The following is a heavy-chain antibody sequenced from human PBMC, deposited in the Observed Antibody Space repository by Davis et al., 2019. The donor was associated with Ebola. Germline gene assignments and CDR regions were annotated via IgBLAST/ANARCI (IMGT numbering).Heavy chain of an antibody. CDR2: IYYSGST. Sequence: MPSETLSLTCTVSGGSISSSSYYWGWIRQPPGKGLEWIGSIYYSGSTYYNPSLKSRVTISVDTSKNQFSLKLSSVTAADTAVYYCARGPALSVTRGKGWFDPWGQGTLVTVSS. V-gene: IGHV4-39*01. CDR1: GGSISSSSYY. D-gene: IGHD3-16*01. J-gene: IGHJ5*02. CDR3: ARGPALSVTRGKGWFDP.